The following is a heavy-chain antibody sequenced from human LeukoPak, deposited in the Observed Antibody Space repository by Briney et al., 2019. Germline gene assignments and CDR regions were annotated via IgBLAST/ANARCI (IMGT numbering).Heavy chain of an antibody. Sequence: SEPLSLTCTVSGASISSHYWSWIRQPPGKVVECFGYIYYSGSPNYTPSLKSRVTISVATSKNQFSLKLSSVPAADTAVYYCASTLVPYYYYSYMDVWGKGTTVTVSS. D-gene: IGHD4/OR15-4a*01. CDR3: ASTLVPYYYYSYMDV. CDR2: IYYSGSP. J-gene: IGHJ6*03. CDR1: GASISSHY. V-gene: IGHV4-59*11.